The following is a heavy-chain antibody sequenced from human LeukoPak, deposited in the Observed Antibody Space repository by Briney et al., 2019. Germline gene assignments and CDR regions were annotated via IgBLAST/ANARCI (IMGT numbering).Heavy chain of an antibody. CDR2: ISNDGSNK. D-gene: IGHD6-13*01. CDR3: ARAAHFYSNAFDI. V-gene: IGHV3-30*14. J-gene: IGHJ3*02. Sequence: QPGGSLRLSCAASGFTFSIYAMQWVRQAPGMGLEWVALISNDGSNKYYAASVKGRFTISRDNSKNTLFLQMYSLRDEDTAVYYCARAAHFYSNAFDIWGLGTMVTVSS. CDR1: GFTFSIYA.